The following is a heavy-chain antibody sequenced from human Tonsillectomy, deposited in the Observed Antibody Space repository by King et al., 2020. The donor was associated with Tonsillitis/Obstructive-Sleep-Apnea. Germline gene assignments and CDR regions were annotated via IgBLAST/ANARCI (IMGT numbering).Heavy chain of an antibody. CDR3: AKNYYDSSGPRYFYYYMDV. D-gene: IGHD3-22*01. V-gene: IGHV3-23*04. CDR2: ISSSGGST. J-gene: IGHJ6*03. Sequence: VQLVESGGGLVQPGGSLRLSCAASGFTFNTYAMSWVRQAPGKGLEWVSAISSSGGSTYYADSVKGRFTISRDNSKNTLYLQMNSLRAEDTAVYYCAKNYYDSSGPRYFYYYMDVWGRATTVTVSS. CDR1: GFTFNTYA.